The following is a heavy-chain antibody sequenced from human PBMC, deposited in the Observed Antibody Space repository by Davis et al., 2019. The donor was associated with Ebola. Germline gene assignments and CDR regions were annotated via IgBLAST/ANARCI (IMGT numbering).Heavy chain of an antibody. Sequence: PSETLSLTCAVYGGSFSGYYWSWIRQPPGKGLEWIGEINHSGSTNYNPSLKSRVTISVDTSKNQFSLKLSSVTAADTAVYYCARNPYSSSWYGTTYYYYYGMDVWGQGTTVTVSS. J-gene: IGHJ6*02. D-gene: IGHD6-13*01. CDR2: INHSGST. V-gene: IGHV4-34*01. CDR1: GGSFSGYY. CDR3: ARNPYSSSWYGTTYYYYYGMDV.